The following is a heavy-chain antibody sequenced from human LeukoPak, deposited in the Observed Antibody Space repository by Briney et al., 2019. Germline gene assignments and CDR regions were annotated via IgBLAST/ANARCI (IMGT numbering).Heavy chain of an antibody. V-gene: IGHV3-11*01. J-gene: IGHJ4*02. D-gene: IGHD3-22*01. Sequence: GGSLRLSCAASGFTFSDYYMTWIRQAPGKGLEWVSYISSSGSTIDYADSVKGRFTISRDNAKNSLYLQMNSLRAEDTAVYYCTTEYNFNYYDSSGYYYWGQGTLVTVSS. CDR1: GFTFSDYY. CDR2: ISSSGSTI. CDR3: TTEYNFNYYDSSGYYY.